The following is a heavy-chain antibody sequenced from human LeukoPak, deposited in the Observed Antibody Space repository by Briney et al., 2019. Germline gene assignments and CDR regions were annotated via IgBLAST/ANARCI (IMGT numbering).Heavy chain of an antibody. CDR1: GFTFSSYA. CDR2: ISGSGGST. J-gene: IGHJ4*02. CDR3: AKDLNILTGYPYYFDY. D-gene: IGHD3-9*01. Sequence: GGSLRLSCAASGFTFSSYAMSWVRQAPGKGLEWVSAISGSGGSTYYADSVKGRFTISRDSSKNTLYLQMNSLRAEDTAVYYCAKDLNILTGYPYYFDYWGQGTLVTVSS. V-gene: IGHV3-23*01.